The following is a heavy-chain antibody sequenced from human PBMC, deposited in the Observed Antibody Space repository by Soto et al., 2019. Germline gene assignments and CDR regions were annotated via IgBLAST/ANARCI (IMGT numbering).Heavy chain of an antibody. CDR2: ISSSSSTI. CDR3: AREIQLWDTPFDY. V-gene: IGHV3-48*02. J-gene: IGHJ4*02. Sequence: EVQLVESGGGLVQPGGSLRLSCAASGFTFSSYSMNWVRQAPGKGLEWVSYISSSSSTIYYADSVKGRFTISRDNAKNELYLQMNSLRDEDTAVYYCAREIQLWDTPFDYWGQGTLVTVSS. CDR1: GFTFSSYS. D-gene: IGHD5-18*01.